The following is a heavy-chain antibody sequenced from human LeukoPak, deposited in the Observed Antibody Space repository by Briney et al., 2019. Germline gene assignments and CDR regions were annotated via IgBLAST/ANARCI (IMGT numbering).Heavy chain of an antibody. J-gene: IGHJ4*02. CDR1: VGSFSGYY. V-gene: IGHV4-34*01. Sequence: PSETLSLTCAVPVGSFSGYYWCSIRDPPRGRGGWGGEINHSGSTNNNPSLMSRVTTSVQTSKHQSSLKLSSVTAACTAVYFCVRYVTYYYDSSGYYYSTGHHGIGYWGQGTLVTVSS. CDR3: VRYVTYYYDSSGYYYSTGHHGIGY. D-gene: IGHD3-22*01. CDR2: INHSGST.